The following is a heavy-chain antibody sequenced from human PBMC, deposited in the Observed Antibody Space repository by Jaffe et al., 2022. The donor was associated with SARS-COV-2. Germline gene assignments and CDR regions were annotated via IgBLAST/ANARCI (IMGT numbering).Heavy chain of an antibody. CDR1: GYTFTSYD. Sequence: QVQLVQSGAEVKKPGASVKVSCKASGYTFTSYDINWVRQATGQGLEWMGWMNPNSGNTGYAQKFQGRVTMTRNTSISTAYMELSSLRSEDTAVYYCARGRRSRFWSGYYVKREHGMDVWGQGTTVTVSS. J-gene: IGHJ6*02. CDR2: MNPNSGNT. D-gene: IGHD3-3*01. CDR3: ARGRRSRFWSGYYVKREHGMDV. V-gene: IGHV1-8*01.